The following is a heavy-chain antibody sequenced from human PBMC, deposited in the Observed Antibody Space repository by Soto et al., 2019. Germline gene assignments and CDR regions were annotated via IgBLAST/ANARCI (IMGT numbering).Heavy chain of an antibody. CDR2: INHSGST. CDR1: GGSFSGYY. J-gene: IGHJ6*02. Sequence: SETLSLTCAVYGGSFSGYYWSWIRQPPGKGLEWIGEINHSGSTNYNPSLRSRVTISVDTSKNQFSLKLSSVTAADTAVYYCARIVVVPAATIYYYYGMDVWGQGTTVTVSS. CDR3: ARIVVVPAATIYYYYGMDV. D-gene: IGHD2-2*01. V-gene: IGHV4-34*01.